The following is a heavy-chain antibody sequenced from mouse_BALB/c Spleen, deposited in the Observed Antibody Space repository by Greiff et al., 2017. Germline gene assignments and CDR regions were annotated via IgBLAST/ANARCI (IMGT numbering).Heavy chain of an antibody. CDR3: ARRGYYRDFDV. CDR2: IYPGDGDT. J-gene: IGHJ1*01. CDR1: GYTFTSYW. V-gene: IGHV1-87*01. Sequence: VQLQQSGAELARPGASVKLSCKASGYTFTSYWMQWVKQRPGQGLEWIGAIYPGDGDTRYTQKFKGKATLTADKSSSTAYMQLSSLASEDSAVYYCARRGYYRDFDVWGAGTTVTVSS. D-gene: IGHD2-12*01.